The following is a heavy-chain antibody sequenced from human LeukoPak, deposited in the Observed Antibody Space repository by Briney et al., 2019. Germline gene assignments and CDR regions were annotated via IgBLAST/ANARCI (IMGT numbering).Heavy chain of an antibody. CDR2: IYNSGSA. CDR1: GASISSGSYF. D-gene: IGHD1-14*01. J-gene: IGHJ4*02. V-gene: IGHV4-31*03. Sequence: SQTLSLTCTVSGASISSGSYFWSWIRQHPGKGLEWIGYIYNSGSAYYNPSLKSRVIISVDTSKNQFSLKLSSVTAADTAVYHCASRTSETHYFESWGQGTLVTVSS. CDR3: ASRTSETHYFES.